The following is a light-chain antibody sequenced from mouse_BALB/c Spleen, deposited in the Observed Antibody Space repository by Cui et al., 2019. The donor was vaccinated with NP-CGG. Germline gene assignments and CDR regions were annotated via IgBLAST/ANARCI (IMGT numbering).Light chain of an antibody. J-gene: IGLJ1*01. Sequence: QAVVSQVSALTTSPGETVTATCRSSTGAVTTSNYANWVQEKPDHLFTGLIGGTKNRAPGVPARFSGSLIGDKAALTITGTQTEDEAIYFCALWYSNHWVFGGGTKLTVL. CDR2: GTK. CDR3: ALWYSNHWV. CDR1: TGAVTTSNY. V-gene: IGLV1*01.